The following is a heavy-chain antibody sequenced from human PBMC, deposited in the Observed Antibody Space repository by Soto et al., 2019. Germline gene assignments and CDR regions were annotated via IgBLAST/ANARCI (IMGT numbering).Heavy chain of an antibody. CDR3: ARGQRLYYDSRGALY. D-gene: IGHD3-22*01. J-gene: IGHJ4*02. CDR2: IIPIFGTA. Sequence: SVKVSCKASGGTFSSYAISCVRQAPGQGLEWMGGIIPIFGTANYAQKFQGRVTITADESTSTAYMELSSLRSEDTAVYYCARGQRLYYDSRGALYWGQGTLVTVSS. V-gene: IGHV1-69*13. CDR1: GGTFSSYA.